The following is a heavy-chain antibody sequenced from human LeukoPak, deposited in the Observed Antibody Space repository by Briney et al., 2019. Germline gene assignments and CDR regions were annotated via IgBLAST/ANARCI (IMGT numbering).Heavy chain of an antibody. CDR3: AREDIVVVPAAGIDY. V-gene: IGHV4-34*01. D-gene: IGHD2-2*01. CDR1: GGSFSGYY. Sequence: SETLSLTCAVYGGSFSGYYWSWIRQPPGKGLEWIGEINHSGSTNYNPSLKSRVTISVDTSKNQFSLKLSSVTAADTAVYYCAREDIVVVPAAGIDYWGQGTLVTVSS. J-gene: IGHJ4*02. CDR2: INHSGST.